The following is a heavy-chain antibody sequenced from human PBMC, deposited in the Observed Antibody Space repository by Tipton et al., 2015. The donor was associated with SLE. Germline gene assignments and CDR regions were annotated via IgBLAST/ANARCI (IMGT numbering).Heavy chain of an antibody. CDR2: VYYTGNT. D-gene: IGHD3-16*01. CDR1: GGSISGSSYY. Sequence: GLVKPSETLSLTCTVSGGSISGSSYYWGWIRQPPGKGLEWVGTVYYTGNTFYNPSLKSRVTISLDTSKNQFSLKLSSVTAADTAVYYCARGGLSFFDYWGQGALVTVSS. V-gene: IGHV4-39*07. J-gene: IGHJ4*02. CDR3: ARGGLSFFDY.